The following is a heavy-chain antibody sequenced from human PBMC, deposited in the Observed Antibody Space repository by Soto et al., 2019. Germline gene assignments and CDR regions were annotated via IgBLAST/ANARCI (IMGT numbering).Heavy chain of an antibody. CDR1: GGSISSYY. D-gene: IGHD5-12*01. Sequence: PSETLSLTCTVSGGSISSYYWSWIRQPPGRGLEWIGYIYYSGSTNYNPSLKSRVTISVDTSKNQFSLKLSSVTAADTAVYYCARPTPYDFDAFDIWGQGTMVTVSS. J-gene: IGHJ3*02. V-gene: IGHV4-59*08. CDR3: ARPTPYDFDAFDI. CDR2: IYYSGST.